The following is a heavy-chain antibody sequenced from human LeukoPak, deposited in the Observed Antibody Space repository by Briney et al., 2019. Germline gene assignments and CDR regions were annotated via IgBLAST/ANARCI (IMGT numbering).Heavy chain of an antibody. CDR2: ISSSSSYI. J-gene: IGHJ4*02. CDR1: GFTFSSYS. V-gene: IGHV3-21*01. D-gene: IGHD1-26*01. CDR3: ASRSNVGATPVGNY. Sequence: GGSLRLSCAASGFTFSSYSMNWVRQAPGKGLEWVSSISSSSSYIYYADSVKGRFTISRDNAKNSLYLQMNSLRAEDTAVYYCASRSNVGATPVGNYWGQGTLVTVSS.